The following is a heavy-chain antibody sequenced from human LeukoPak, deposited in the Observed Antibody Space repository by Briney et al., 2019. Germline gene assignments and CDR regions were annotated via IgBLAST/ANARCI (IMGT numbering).Heavy chain of an antibody. J-gene: IGHJ4*02. CDR2: IYTSGST. CDR1: GGSISSGSYY. D-gene: IGHD4-17*01. Sequence: SETLSLTCTVSGGSISSGSYYWSWIRQPAGKGLEWIGRIYTSGSTNYNPSLKSRVTISVDTSKNQFSLKLSSVTAADTAVYYCARDYGDYPDYYFDYWGQGTLVTVSS. V-gene: IGHV4-61*02. CDR3: ARDYGDYPDYYFDY.